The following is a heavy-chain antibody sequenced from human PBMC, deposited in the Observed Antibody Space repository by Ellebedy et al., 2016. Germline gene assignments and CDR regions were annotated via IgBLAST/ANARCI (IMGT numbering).Heavy chain of an antibody. J-gene: IGHJ4*02. CDR3: TRGREFAMID. D-gene: IGHD3-10*01. CDR1: GFTFRVYS. Sequence: GGSLRLSCAASGFTFRVYSMNWVRQAPGKGLEWVSYITSDERTIYYADSVRGRFTISRDNGKNSLYLQMNSLRDEDTAVYYCTRGREFAMIDWGQGTLVTVSS. V-gene: IGHV3-48*02. CDR2: ITSDERTI.